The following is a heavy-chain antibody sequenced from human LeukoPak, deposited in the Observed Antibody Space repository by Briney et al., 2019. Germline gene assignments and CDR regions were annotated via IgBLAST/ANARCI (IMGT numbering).Heavy chain of an antibody. V-gene: IGHV3-9*01. Sequence: GGSLRLSCAASGFTFDDYAMHWARQAPGTGLEWVSVFSWNSGSIGFADSVKGRFTISRDNAKNSLYLQMNSLRAEDTALYYCAKDSSSSWYGGGFAYWGQGTLVTVSS. D-gene: IGHD6-13*01. CDR2: FSWNSGSI. CDR3: AKDSSSSWYGGGFAY. J-gene: IGHJ4*02. CDR1: GFTFDDYA.